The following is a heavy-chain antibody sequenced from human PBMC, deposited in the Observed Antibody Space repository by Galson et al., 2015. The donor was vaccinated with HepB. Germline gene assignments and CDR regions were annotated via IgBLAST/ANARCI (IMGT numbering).Heavy chain of an antibody. D-gene: IGHD6-13*01. V-gene: IGHV3-48*02. J-gene: IGHJ4*02. CDR3: ARQYSSSWYPSSLDY. CDR1: GFTFSSYS. Sequence: SLRLSCAASGFTFSSYSMNWVRQAPGKGLEWVSYISSSSSTIYYADSVKGRFTISRDNAKNSLYLQMNSLRDEDTAVYYCARQYSSSWYPSSLDYWGQGTLVTVSS. CDR2: ISSSSSTI.